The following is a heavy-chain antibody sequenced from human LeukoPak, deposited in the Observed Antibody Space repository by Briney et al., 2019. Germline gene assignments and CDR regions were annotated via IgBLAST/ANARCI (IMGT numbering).Heavy chain of an antibody. CDR1: GGTFSSYA. CDR2: ISAYNGNT. J-gene: IGHJ5*02. Sequence: ASVKVSCKASGGTFSSYAISWVRQAPGQGLEWMGWISAYNGNTNYAQKLQGRVTMTTDTSTSTAYMELRSLRSDDTAVYYCARDPVAGPLGSWFDPWGQGTLVTVSS. V-gene: IGHV1-18*01. D-gene: IGHD6-19*01. CDR3: ARDPVAGPLGSWFDP.